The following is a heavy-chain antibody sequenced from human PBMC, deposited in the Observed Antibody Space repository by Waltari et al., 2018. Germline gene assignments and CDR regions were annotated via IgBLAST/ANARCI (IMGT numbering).Heavy chain of an antibody. V-gene: IGHV3-23*01. J-gene: IGHJ4*02. CDR1: GFTFSSYA. CDR3: AKDPGPGVVTPHDY. CDR2: ISGSGGST. D-gene: IGHD3-3*01. Sequence: EVQLLESGGGLVQPGGSLRLSCAASGFTFSSYALSWVRQAPGKGLEWVSAISGSGGSTYYADSVKGRFTISRDNSKNTLYLQMNSLRAEDTAVYYCAKDPGPGVVTPHDYWGQGTLVTVSS.